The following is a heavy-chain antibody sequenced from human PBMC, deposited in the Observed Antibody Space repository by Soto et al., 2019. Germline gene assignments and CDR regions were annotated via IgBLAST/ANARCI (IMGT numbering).Heavy chain of an antibody. CDR1: AGSISSGGYY. D-gene: IGHD3-10*01. CDR3: ARLRWGSYYKKGYYFDY. J-gene: IGHJ4*02. V-gene: IGHV4-31*03. CDR2: IYYSGST. Sequence: PSETLSLTCTVSAGSISSGGYYWSWIRQHPGKGLEWIGYIYYSGSTYYNPSLKRRVTISVDTSKNQLSLKLSSVTAADTAVYYCARLRWGSYYKKGYYFDYSGQGTLVTVYS.